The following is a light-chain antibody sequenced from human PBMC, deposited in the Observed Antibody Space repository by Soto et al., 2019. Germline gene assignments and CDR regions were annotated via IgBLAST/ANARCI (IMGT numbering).Light chain of an antibody. CDR2: GAS. V-gene: IGKV2-30*01. CDR1: QSLVYSDGNTY. Sequence: DVVMTQSPLSLPVTLGQPAAISCSSSQSLVYSDGNTYLNWFQQRPGQSPRRLIYGASSRATGIPDRFSGSGSGTEFTLTISSLQSEDFAVYYCQQYNNWWTFGQGTKVDIK. J-gene: IGKJ1*01. CDR3: QQYNNWWT.